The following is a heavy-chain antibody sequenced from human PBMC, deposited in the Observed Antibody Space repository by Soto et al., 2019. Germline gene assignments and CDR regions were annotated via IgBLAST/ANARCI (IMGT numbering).Heavy chain of an antibody. D-gene: IGHD3-10*01. Sequence: QVQLVQSGAEVKKPGSSVKVSCKASGGTFRSYALSWVRPAPGQGLECMGGIIPIFGPANYAQKLQGSVTITADESRSTAYRELSSLRTEDTAVYYCASQVKGYYYDGMDVWGQGTTVTVSS. CDR1: GGTFRSYA. CDR2: IIPIFGPA. J-gene: IGHJ6*02. CDR3: ASQVKGYYYDGMDV. V-gene: IGHV1-69*01.